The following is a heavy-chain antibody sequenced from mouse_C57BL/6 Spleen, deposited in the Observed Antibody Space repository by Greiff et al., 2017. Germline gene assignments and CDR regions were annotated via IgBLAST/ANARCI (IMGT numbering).Heavy chain of an antibody. V-gene: IGHV1-5*01. J-gene: IGHJ2*01. CDR1: GYTFTSYW. Sequence: EVQLQQSGTVLARPGASVKMSCKTSGYTFTSYWMHWVKQRPGQGLEWIGAIYPGNSDTSYNQKFKGKAKLTAVTSASTAYMELSSLTNEDSAVYYCTRDGYDGRNYFDYWGQGTTLTVSS. CDR2: IYPGNSDT. CDR3: TRDGYDGRNYFDY. D-gene: IGHD2-2*01.